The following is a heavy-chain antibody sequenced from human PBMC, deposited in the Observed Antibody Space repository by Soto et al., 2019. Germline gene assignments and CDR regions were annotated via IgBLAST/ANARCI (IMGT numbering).Heavy chain of an antibody. D-gene: IGHD2-21*02. CDR2: IFHSGRT. J-gene: IGHJ6*02. V-gene: IGHV4-4*02. Sequence: QVQLQESGPGLVKPSGTLSLTCAVSGGSVSSSYYWSWVRQPPGKGLGWIGEIFHSGRTNYNPSLKSRVTMSVDKSNNLFSLKVTSMTAADTAIYYCARGHQVTTDYFSYYALDVWGQGTTVTVSS. CDR1: GGSVSSSYY. CDR3: ARGHQVTTDYFSYYALDV.